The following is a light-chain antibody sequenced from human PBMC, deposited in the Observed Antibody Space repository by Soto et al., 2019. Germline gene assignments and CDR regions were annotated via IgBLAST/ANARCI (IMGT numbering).Light chain of an antibody. J-gene: IGLJ3*02. CDR1: SSNIGSNT. CDR2: ANN. V-gene: IGLV1-44*01. Sequence: QAVVTQPPSASGTPGQRVTISCSGSSSNIGSNTVNWYQQLPGTAPKLLIYANNKRPSGVLDRFSGSKSGTSASLAITGLQAEDEADYYCQSYDNSLSGSWVFGGGTKLTVL. CDR3: QSYDNSLSGSWV.